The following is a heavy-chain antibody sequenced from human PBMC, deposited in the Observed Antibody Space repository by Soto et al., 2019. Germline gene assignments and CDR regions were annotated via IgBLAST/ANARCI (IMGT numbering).Heavy chain of an antibody. CDR1: GFTFSSYS. CDR3: AKKVNSGPGSQYFDY. D-gene: IGHD3-10*01. Sequence: EVQLLESGGGLVQPGGSLRLSCAASGFTFSSYSMSWVRQAPGEGLEWVSGFRTSGDGGTTYYADSVKGRFTISRDNSKNMLFLQMNSLRAEDTAIYYCAKKVNSGPGSQYFDYWGQGTLVTVSS. J-gene: IGHJ4*02. CDR2: FRTSGDGGTT. V-gene: IGHV3-23*01.